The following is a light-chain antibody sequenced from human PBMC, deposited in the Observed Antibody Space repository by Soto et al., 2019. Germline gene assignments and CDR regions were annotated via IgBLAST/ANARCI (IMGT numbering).Light chain of an antibody. J-gene: IGLJ2*01. CDR3: TSYTSSTTVA. CDR2: EVS. Sequence: QSALTQPASVSGSPGQSIAISCTGTSSDVGGYKYVSWYHQHPGKAPKLMIYEVSNRPLGVSDRFSGSKSGNTAFLTISGLQAEDEADYYCTSYTSSTTVAFGGGTQLTVL. CDR1: SSDVGGYKY. V-gene: IGLV2-14*01.